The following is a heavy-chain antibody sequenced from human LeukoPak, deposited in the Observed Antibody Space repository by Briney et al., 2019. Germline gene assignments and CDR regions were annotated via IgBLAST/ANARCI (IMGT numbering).Heavy chain of an antibody. CDR2: ISSSSSYI. Sequence: PGGSLRLSCAASGFTFSSYSMTWVRQAPGKGLEWVSSISSSSSYIYYADSVKGRFTISRDKDKNSLYLQMNSLRAEHTAVYHCARDSLNGWDGYFDYWGQATLVTVSS. V-gene: IGHV3-21*01. J-gene: IGHJ4*02. CDR3: ARDSLNGWDGYFDY. D-gene: IGHD6-19*01. CDR1: GFTFSSYS.